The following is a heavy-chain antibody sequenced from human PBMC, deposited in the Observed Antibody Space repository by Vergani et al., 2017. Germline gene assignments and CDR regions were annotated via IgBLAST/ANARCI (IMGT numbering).Heavy chain of an antibody. Sequence: QVQLQESGPGLVKPSQTLSLTCTVSGGSISSGSYYWSWIRQPAGKGLEWIGRIYTSGSTNYNPSLKSRVTISVDTSKNHFSLKLSSVTAADTAVYYCARRVGVWGKGTTVTVSS. CDR3: ARRVGV. V-gene: IGHV4-61*02. CDR2: IYTSGST. CDR1: GGSISSGSYY. J-gene: IGHJ6*04.